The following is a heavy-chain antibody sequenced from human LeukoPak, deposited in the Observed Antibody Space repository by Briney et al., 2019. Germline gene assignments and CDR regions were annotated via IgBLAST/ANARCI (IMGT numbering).Heavy chain of an antibody. V-gene: IGHV1-46*01. D-gene: IGHD4-23*01. Sequence: ASVKVSCKASGFTFTNYYMHWVRQAPGQGLEWMGLINPSGGSTSYAEKFQGRVIMTRDMSTTTDYMELSSLRSEDTAVYCARDNSIGGRGWWFDPWGQGTLSPSPQ. CDR3: ARDNSIGGRGWWFDP. J-gene: IGHJ5*02. CDR2: INPSGGST. CDR1: GFTFTNYY.